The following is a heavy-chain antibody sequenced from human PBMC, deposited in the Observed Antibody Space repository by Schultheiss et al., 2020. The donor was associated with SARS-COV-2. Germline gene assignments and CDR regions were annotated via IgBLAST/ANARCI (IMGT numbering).Heavy chain of an antibody. Sequence: GGSLRLSCVASGFRLSNHGMTWVRQAPGRGLEWVSYISAGSRFLYYADSVEGRFTISRDNAKNSLFLQMNSLRAEDTAVYYCVRGVGATPYYYMDVWGKGTTVTVSS. J-gene: IGHJ6*03. D-gene: IGHD1-26*01. V-gene: IGHV3-21*01. CDR1: GFRLSNHG. CDR3: VRGVGATPYYYMDV. CDR2: ISAGSRFL.